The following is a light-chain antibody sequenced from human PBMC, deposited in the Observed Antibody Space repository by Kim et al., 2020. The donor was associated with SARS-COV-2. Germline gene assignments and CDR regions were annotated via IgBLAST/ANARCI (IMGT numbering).Light chain of an antibody. V-gene: IGKV1-27*01. CDR3: QKYNLHPLT. CDR2: EAS. CDR1: QDISNH. Sequence: GDRVTLTCRASQDISNHLAWYQQRPGKIPSLLIYEASALHSGVPSRFSGSGSGTHFTLTISSLQPEDVATYYCQKYNLHPLTFGGGTKL. J-gene: IGKJ4*01.